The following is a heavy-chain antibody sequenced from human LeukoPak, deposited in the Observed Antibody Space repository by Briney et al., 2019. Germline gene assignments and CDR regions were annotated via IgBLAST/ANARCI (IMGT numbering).Heavy chain of an antibody. J-gene: IGHJ5*02. V-gene: IGHV4-34*01. CDR1: GGSFSGYY. D-gene: IGHD4-17*01. Sequence: SETLSLTCAVYGGSFSGYYRSWIRQPPGKGLEWIGEINHSGSTNYNPSLKSRVTISVDTSKNQFSLKLSSVTAADTAVYYCARGHGDYEDNWFDPWSQGTLVTVSS. CDR3: ARGHGDYEDNWFDP. CDR2: INHSGST.